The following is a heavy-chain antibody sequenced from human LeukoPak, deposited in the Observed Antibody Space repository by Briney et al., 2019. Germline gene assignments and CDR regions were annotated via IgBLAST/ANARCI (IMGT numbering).Heavy chain of an antibody. CDR3: ARETLTTVRS. J-gene: IGHJ4*02. CDR1: GGSISSGGYS. V-gene: IGHV4-30-2*01. Sequence: SETLSLTCAVSGGSISSGGYSWSWIRQPPGKGLEWIGEINHSGSTNYNPSLKSRVTISVDTSKNQFSLKLSSVTAADTAVYYCARETLTTVRSWGQGTLVTVSS. D-gene: IGHD4-4*01. CDR2: INHSGST.